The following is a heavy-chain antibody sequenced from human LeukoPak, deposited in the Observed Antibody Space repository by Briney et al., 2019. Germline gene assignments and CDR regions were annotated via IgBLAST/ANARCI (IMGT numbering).Heavy chain of an antibody. V-gene: IGHV4-39*07. D-gene: IGHD1-26*01. CDR3: ARDLFKKSGATRSG. CDR2: IYYSGST. Sequence: SETLSLTCTVSGGSISSSSYYWGWIRQPPGKGLEWIGSIYYSGSTYYNPSLKSRVTISVDTSKNQFSLKLSSVTAADTAVYYCARDLFKKSGATRSGWGQGTLVTVSS. J-gene: IGHJ4*02. CDR1: GGSISSSSYY.